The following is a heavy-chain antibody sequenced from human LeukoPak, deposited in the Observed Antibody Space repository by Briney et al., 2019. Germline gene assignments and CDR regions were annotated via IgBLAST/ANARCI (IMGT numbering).Heavy chain of an antibody. CDR2: ISSSSSYI. Sequence: SGGSLRLSCAASGFTFSSYSMNWVRQAPGKGLEWVSSISSSSSYIYYADSVKGRFTTSRDNAKNSLYLQMNSLRAEDTAVYYCARGKGERGYSGYDFGFDYWGQGTLVTVSS. D-gene: IGHD5-12*01. J-gene: IGHJ4*02. V-gene: IGHV3-21*01. CDR1: GFTFSSYS. CDR3: ARGKGERGYSGYDFGFDY.